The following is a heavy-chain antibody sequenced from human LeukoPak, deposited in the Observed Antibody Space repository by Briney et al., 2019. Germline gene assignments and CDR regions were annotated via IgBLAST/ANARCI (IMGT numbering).Heavy chain of an antibody. J-gene: IGHJ3*02. D-gene: IGHD6-19*01. CDR1: GGSFSGYY. V-gene: IGHV3-30*18. CDR3: AKALTSGWYLDAFNI. CDR2: ISYDGSNK. Sequence: HPSETLSLTCAVYGGSFSGYYWSWIRQAPGKGLEWVAVISYDGSNKYYADSVKGRFTISRDNSKNTLFLEMNSLRAEDTAVYYCAKALTSGWYLDAFNIWGQGTMVTVSS.